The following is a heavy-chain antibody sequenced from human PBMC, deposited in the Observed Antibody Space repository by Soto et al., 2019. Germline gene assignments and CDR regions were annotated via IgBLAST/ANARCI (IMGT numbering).Heavy chain of an antibody. CDR1: GYTFTTYG. CDR3: ATDGGYDSSNHWGGDGLEY. J-gene: IGHJ4*02. D-gene: IGHD3-22*01. CDR2: IGPYSGKT. V-gene: IGHV1-18*01. Sequence: QVQLVQSGAEVRKPGASVKVSCKTAGYTFTTYGISWVRQAPGQGREWMGWIGPYSGKTYYAQKFQDRVIVTKDTSTRTAYMELRSLRSDDTAVYYCATDGGYDSSNHWGGDGLEYWGQGILVTVSS.